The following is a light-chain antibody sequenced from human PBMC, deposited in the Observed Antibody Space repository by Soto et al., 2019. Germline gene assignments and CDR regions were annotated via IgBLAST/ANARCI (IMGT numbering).Light chain of an antibody. CDR1: QDSNTF. CDR2: ATS. Sequence: DIQVTQSPPSLSASVGDRVTVTCQASQDSNTFLNWFQQRPWEAPKLLIYATSNLEPGVPSRFSGRQSGTDFILSISSLQPEDVGTYYCHQSDNLPDFTFGPGTKVNI. V-gene: IGKV1-33*01. J-gene: IGKJ3*01. CDR3: HQSDNLPDFT.